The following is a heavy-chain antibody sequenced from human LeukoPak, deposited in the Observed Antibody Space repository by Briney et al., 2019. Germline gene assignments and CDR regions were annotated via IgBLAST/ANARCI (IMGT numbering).Heavy chain of an antibody. D-gene: IGHD5-18*01. CDR2: ISSNGGST. CDR1: RFTFSSYA. J-gene: IGHJ4*02. CDR3: ARGLTGYSYVDY. V-gene: IGHV3-64*01. Sequence: GGSLRLSCAASRFTFSSYAMSWVRQAPGKGLEYVSAISSNGGSTYYANSVKGRFTISRDNSKNTLYLQMGSLRAEDMAVYYCARGLTGYSYVDYWGQGTLVTVSS.